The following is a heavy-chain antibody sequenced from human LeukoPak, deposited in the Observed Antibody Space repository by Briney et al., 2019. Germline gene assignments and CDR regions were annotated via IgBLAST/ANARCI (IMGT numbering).Heavy chain of an antibody. J-gene: IGHJ3*02. CDR3: ARPTRYDLWSGYPGGAFDI. CDR1: GGSISSSSYY. V-gene: IGHV4-39*01. CDR2: IYYSGST. Sequence: PSETLSLTSTVSGGSISSSSYYWGWIRQPPGKGLEWIGSIYYSGSTYYNPSLKSRVTISVDTSKNQFSLKLSSVTAADTAVYYCARPTRYDLWSGYPGGAFDIWGQGTMVTVSS. D-gene: IGHD3-3*01.